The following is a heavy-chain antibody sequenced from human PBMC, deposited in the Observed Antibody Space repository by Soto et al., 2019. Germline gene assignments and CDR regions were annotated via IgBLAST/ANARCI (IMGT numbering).Heavy chain of an antibody. D-gene: IGHD3-16*01. CDR1: GGYISSNSYY. V-gene: IGHV4-39*02. CDR3: AKDNAYVGQAGYYYGMDV. Sequence: SETQSLTCTVSGGYISSNSYYWAWIRQPPGKGLEWIGNIYYSGTTYYNPSLKSRVTISVDTSKNQFSLKLSSVTAEDTAVYYCAKDNAYVGQAGYYYGMDVLGQGTTVTVSS. J-gene: IGHJ6*02. CDR2: IYYSGTT.